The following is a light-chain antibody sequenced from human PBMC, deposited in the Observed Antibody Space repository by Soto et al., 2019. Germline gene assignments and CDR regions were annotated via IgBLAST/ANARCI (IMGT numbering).Light chain of an antibody. V-gene: IGLV2-11*01. J-gene: IGLJ1*01. CDR2: DVR. Sequence: QSALTQPRSLSGSPGQSVTISCTGTISDVASYNYVSWYQQHPGKAPKLIIYDVRKRPSGVPDRFFGSKSASTASLTISGLQAEDEAEYYCCSYAGTSTYVYGTGTKVTV. CDR3: CSYAGTSTYV. CDR1: ISDVASYNY.